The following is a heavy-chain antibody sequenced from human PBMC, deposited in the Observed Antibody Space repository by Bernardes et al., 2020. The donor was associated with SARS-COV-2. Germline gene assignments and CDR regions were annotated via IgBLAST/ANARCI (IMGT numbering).Heavy chain of an antibody. CDR3: ARALELYGMDV. CDR2: IYYSGRT. Sequence: SETLSLTCAVSGGSISSGSYYWAWIRQPPGKGLEWIGSIYYSGRTYYNTSLESRVAVSVDTSKNQVTLSLNSVTAADTAEYYCARALELYGMDVWGQGTLVTVSS. J-gene: IGHJ6*02. CDR1: GGSISSGSYY. V-gene: IGHV4-39*01.